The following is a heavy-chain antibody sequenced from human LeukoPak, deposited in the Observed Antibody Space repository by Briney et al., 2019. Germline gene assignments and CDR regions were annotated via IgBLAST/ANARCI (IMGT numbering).Heavy chain of an antibody. CDR1: GGSITRTNW. J-gene: IGHJ5*02. D-gene: IGHD3-22*01. CDR3: ARDWDGRDSDRSGYYPRWFDP. CDR2: VYHNGRT. Sequence: SETLSLTCAVPGGSITRTNWWTWVRQPPGKGLEWIGEVYHNGRTNYNPSLQSRITISVDKSKNQFSLNLTSVTAADTAIYYCARDWDGRDSDRSGYYPRWFDPWGQGALVTVSS. V-gene: IGHV4-4*02.